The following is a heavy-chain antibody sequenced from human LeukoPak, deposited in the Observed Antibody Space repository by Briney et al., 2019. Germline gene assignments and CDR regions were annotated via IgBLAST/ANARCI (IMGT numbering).Heavy chain of an antibody. Sequence: PSETLSLTCTVSGGSISKYYWSWIRQPPGKGLEWIGFISYIGSTNYNPSLKSRFTISVDTSKSQFSLKLSSVTAADTAVYYCARHYYGSGSYSVDFDYWGQGTLVTVSS. J-gene: IGHJ4*02. CDR2: ISYIGST. D-gene: IGHD3-10*01. CDR3: ARHYYGSGSYSVDFDY. V-gene: IGHV4-59*08. CDR1: GGSISKYY.